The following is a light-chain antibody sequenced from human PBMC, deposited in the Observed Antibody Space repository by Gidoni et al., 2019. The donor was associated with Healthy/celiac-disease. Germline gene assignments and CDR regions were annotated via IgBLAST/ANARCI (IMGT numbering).Light chain of an antibody. CDR2: GAS. J-gene: IGKJ5*01. Sequence: EIALTQSPGTLSLSPGERATLSCRASQSVSSSYLAWYQLKPGQAPRVLNYGASRMATVIPDRFSGSGSGTDFTLTISRLEPEDFAVYYCQQYGSSPTFGQGTRLEIK. V-gene: IGKV3-20*01. CDR3: QQYGSSPT. CDR1: QSVSSSY.